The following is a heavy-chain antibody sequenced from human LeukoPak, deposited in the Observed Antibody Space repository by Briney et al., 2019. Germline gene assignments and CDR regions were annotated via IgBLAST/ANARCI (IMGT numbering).Heavy chain of an antibody. V-gene: IGHV5-51*01. J-gene: IGHJ4*02. CDR1: GFRFTGYG. CDR3: ARRNVGVSARAYDL. CDR2: IHPADSDT. Sequence: GESLKISCKGSGFRFTGYGIGWVRQMPGKGLEWMGIIHPADSDTRYSPSFQGQVTMSADKSISTAYLQWSSLKASDTAMYYCARRNVGVSARAYDLWGQGTLVTVSS. D-gene: IGHD5/OR15-5a*01.